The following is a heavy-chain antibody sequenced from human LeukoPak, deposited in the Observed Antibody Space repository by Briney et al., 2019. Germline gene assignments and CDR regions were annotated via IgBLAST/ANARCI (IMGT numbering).Heavy chain of an antibody. D-gene: IGHD2-8*01. Sequence: SETLSLTCAVYGGSFSGYYWSWIRQPPGKGLEWIGEINHSGSTNYNPSLKSRVTISVDMSKNQFSLKLSSVTAADTAVYYCARMGALNDAFDIWGQGTMVTVSS. CDR1: GGSFSGYY. CDR3: ARMGALNDAFDI. V-gene: IGHV4-34*01. J-gene: IGHJ3*02. CDR2: INHSGST.